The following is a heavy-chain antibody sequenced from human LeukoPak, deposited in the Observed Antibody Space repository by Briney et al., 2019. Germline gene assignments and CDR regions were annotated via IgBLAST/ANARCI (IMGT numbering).Heavy chain of an antibody. Sequence: GRSLRLSCAASGFTFDDYARHLVRQAPGKGLELVSGISWNSGSIGYADSVKGRFTISRDNAKNSLYLQMNSLRAEDTALYYCAKDKRSGRYYYYYGMDVWGQGTTVTVSS. CDR2: ISWNSGSI. CDR3: AKDKRSGRYYYYYGMDV. J-gene: IGHJ6*02. D-gene: IGHD3-3*01. V-gene: IGHV3-9*01. CDR1: GFTFDDYA.